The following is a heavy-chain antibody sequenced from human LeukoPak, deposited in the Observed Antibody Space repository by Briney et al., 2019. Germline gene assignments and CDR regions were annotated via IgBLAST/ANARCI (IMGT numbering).Heavy chain of an antibody. Sequence: GSLRLSCAASRFTFNSYAMIWVRQAPWERLQWVSGISDSGGNTYYADSVRGRFTISRDNSKNTLYLQMNSLRAEDTAVYYCARHRSSWLIDYWGQGTLVTVSS. CDR2: ISDSGGNT. CDR3: ARHRSSWLIDY. CDR1: RFTFNSYA. J-gene: IGHJ4*02. V-gene: IGHV3-23*01. D-gene: IGHD6-6*01.